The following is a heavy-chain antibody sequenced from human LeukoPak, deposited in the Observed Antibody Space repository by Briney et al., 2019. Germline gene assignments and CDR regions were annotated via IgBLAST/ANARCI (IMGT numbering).Heavy chain of an antibody. D-gene: IGHD3-3*01. CDR1: GFTFSNYW. Sequence: GGSLRLSCAASGFTFSNYWMTWVRRAPGKGLEGVTDIKQDGSEKLYVKSVRGRFTISRDNAKMPLFLQMNSLRAEDTAVYYCARDNGVVHGVYYMDVWGKGTTVTVS. CDR2: IKQDGSEK. J-gene: IGHJ6*03. CDR3: ARDNGVVHGVYYMDV. V-gene: IGHV3-7*01.